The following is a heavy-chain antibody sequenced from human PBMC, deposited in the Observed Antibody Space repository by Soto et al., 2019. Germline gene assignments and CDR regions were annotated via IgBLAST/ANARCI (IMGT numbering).Heavy chain of an antibody. CDR3: AREGGGSGSYYNKLPYYYYGMDV. CDR2: IIPILGIA. CDR1: GGTFSSYT. V-gene: IGHV1-69*04. J-gene: IGHJ6*02. Sequence: SVKVSCKASGGTFSSYTISWVRQAPGQGLEWMGRIIPILGIANYAQKFQGRVTITADKSTSTAYMELSSLRSEDTAGYYCAREGGGSGSYYNKLPYYYYGMDVWGQGTTVTVSS. D-gene: IGHD3-10*01.